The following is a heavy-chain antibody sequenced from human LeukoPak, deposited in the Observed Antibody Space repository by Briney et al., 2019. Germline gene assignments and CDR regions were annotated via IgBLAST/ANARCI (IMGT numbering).Heavy chain of an antibody. Sequence: SETLSLTCTVSGGSISSYYWSWIRQPPGKGLEWIGYIYYSGSTNYNPSLKSRVTISVDTSKNQFSLRLSSVTAADTAVYYCARVTGYVMEDYFDYWGRGTLVTVSS. CDR1: GGSISSYY. D-gene: IGHD6-13*01. J-gene: IGHJ4*02. CDR2: IYYSGST. CDR3: ARVTGYVMEDYFDY. V-gene: IGHV4-59*01.